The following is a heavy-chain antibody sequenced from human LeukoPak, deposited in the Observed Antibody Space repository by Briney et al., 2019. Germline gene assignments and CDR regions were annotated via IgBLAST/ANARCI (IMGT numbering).Heavy chain of an antibody. J-gene: IGHJ4*02. D-gene: IGHD3-10*01. Sequence: ASVKVSCESSGYTFTGYQIHWVRQAPGQGLERLGWNNPNRGATNYAQEFQGSVTMTRDTSIGTAYMELSRLRSDDTAVYYCARDYCGSGSYSTDYWGQGTLVTVSS. CDR1: GYTFTGYQ. CDR2: NNPNRGAT. V-gene: IGHV1-2*02. CDR3: ARDYCGSGSYSTDY.